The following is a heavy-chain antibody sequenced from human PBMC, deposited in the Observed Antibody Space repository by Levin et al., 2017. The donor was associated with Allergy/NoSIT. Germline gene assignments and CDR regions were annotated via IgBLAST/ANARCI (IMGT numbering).Heavy chain of an antibody. D-gene: IGHD4-23*01. CDR2: INHSGST. J-gene: IGHJ4*02. CDR3: ARARLYGGNSGSVDY. Sequence: SQTLSLTCAVYGGSFSGYYWSWIRQPPGKGLEWIGEINHSGSTNYNPSLKSRVTISVDTSKNQFSLKLSSVTAADTAVYYCARARLYGGNSGSVDYWGQGTLVTVSS. CDR1: GGSFSGYY. V-gene: IGHV4-34*01.